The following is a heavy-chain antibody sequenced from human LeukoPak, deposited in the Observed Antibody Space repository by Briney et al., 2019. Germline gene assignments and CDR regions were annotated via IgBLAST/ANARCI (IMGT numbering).Heavy chain of an antibody. CDR2: ISYDGSNK. CDR3: AKDRIAAAGTFDY. J-gene: IGHJ4*02. Sequence: GGSLRLSCAASVFTFSSYGMHWVRQAPGKGLGWVAVISYDGSNKYYADSVKGRFTISRDNSKNTLYLQMNSLRDEDTAVYYCAKDRIAAAGTFDYWGQGTLVTVSS. V-gene: IGHV3-30*18. D-gene: IGHD6-13*01. CDR1: VFTFSSYG.